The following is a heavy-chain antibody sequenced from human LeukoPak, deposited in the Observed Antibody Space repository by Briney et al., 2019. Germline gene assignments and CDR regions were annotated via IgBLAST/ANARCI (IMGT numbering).Heavy chain of an antibody. CDR1: GGSISSSSYY. Sequence: PSETLSLTCTVSGGSISSSSYYWGWIRQPPGKGLEWIGSIYYSGSTYYNPSLKSRVTISVDTSKNQFSLKLSSVTAADTAVYYCARVLGSGTGGFDYWGQGTLVTVSS. CDR2: IYYSGST. D-gene: IGHD3-10*01. V-gene: IGHV4-39*07. J-gene: IGHJ4*02. CDR3: ARVLGSGTGGFDY.